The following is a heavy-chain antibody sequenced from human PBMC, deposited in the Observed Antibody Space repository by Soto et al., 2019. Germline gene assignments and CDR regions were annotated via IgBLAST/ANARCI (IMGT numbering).Heavy chain of an antibody. CDR2: INPNSGGT. CDR1: GYTFTGYY. CDR3: ARASGYSYGLYYYYGMDV. D-gene: IGHD5-18*01. V-gene: IGHV1-2*04. Sequence: APVKVSCKASGYTFTGYYMHWVRQAPGQGLEWMGWINPNSGGTNYAQKFQGWVTMTRDTSISTAYMELSRLRSDDTAVYYCARASGYSYGLYYYYGMDVWGQGTTVTVSS. J-gene: IGHJ6*02.